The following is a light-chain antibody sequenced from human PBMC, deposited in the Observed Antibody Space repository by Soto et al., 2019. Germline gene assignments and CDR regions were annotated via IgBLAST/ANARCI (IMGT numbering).Light chain of an antibody. CDR3: QQYNSPVA. V-gene: IGKV1-5*01. J-gene: IGKJ2*01. CDR2: DAS. Sequence: DIQMTQSPSTLSASVGDRVTITCRASQSISSWLAWYQQKPGKAPKLLIYDASSLASGVPSRFSGGGSGTEFTLTISSLQPDDYATYYCQQYNSPVAFGQGTKLEIK. CDR1: QSISSW.